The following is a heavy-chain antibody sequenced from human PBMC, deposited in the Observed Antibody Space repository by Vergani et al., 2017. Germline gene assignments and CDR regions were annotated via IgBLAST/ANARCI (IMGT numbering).Heavy chain of an antibody. J-gene: IGHJ5*02. D-gene: IGHD3-22*01. V-gene: IGHV3-23*04. CDR2: ISGSGGST. CDR1: GFTFSSYA. CDR3: AMRGYYDSSGLGFDP. Sequence: EVQLVESGGGLVKPGGSLRLSCAASGFTFSSYAMSWVRQAPGKGLEWGSAISGSGGSTYYADSVKGRFTISRDNSKNTLYLQMNSLRAEDTAVYYCAMRGYYDSSGLGFDPWGQGTLVTVSS.